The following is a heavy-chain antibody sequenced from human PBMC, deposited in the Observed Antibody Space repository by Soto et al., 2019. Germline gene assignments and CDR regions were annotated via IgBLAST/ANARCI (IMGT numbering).Heavy chain of an antibody. D-gene: IGHD1-1*01. CDR3: AADRAPTEPLKWVSP. V-gene: IGHV1-58*02. CDR1: GFTFVTSA. Sequence: SVKVSCKASGFTFVTSAIHWLRQTRGHRLEWIGWIVVDTGNTDYAQKFQERVTITRDLSTSTTYVELSSLISEDTALYFCAADRAPTEPLKWVSPWGLG. CDR2: IVVDTGNT. J-gene: IGHJ5*02.